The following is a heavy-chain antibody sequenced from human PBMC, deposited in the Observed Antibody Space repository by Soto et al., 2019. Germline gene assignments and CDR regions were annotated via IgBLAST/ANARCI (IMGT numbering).Heavy chain of an antibody. Sequence: GGSLRLSCAASGFTFSSYAMSWVRQAPGKGLEWVSAISGSGGSTYYADSVKGRFTIPRDNSKNTLYLQMNSLRAEDTAVYYCAKAGYYGSGSYENWFDPWGQGTLVTVSS. D-gene: IGHD3-10*01. CDR3: AKAGYYGSGSYENWFDP. V-gene: IGHV3-23*01. CDR2: ISGSGGST. J-gene: IGHJ5*02. CDR1: GFTFSSYA.